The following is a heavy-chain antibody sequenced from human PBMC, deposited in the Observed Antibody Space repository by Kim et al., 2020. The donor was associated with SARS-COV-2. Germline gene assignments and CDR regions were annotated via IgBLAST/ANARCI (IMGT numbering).Heavy chain of an antibody. CDR2: INPSGGST. CDR3: ARAPMYYYDSSGYYANDAFDI. D-gene: IGHD3-22*01. Sequence: ASVKVSCKASGYTFTSYYMHWVRQAPGQGLEWMGIINPSGGSTSYAQKFQGRVTMTRDTSTSTVYMELSSLRSEDTAVYYCARAPMYYYDSSGYYANDAFDIWGQGTMVTVSS. V-gene: IGHV1-46*01. CDR1: GYTFTSYY. J-gene: IGHJ3*02.